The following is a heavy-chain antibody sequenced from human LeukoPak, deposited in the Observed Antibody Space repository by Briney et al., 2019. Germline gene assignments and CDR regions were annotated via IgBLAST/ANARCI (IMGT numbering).Heavy chain of an antibody. CDR1: GYSFTSYW. V-gene: IGHV5-51*01. J-gene: IGHJ4*02. D-gene: IGHD6-13*01. CDR2: IYPGDSNT. CDR3: ERFSYSLAAAADY. Sequence: GESLKISCKVSGYSFTSYWIGWVRQMPGKGLEWMGIIYPGDSNTIYSPSFQGQVTISADKSISTAYLLWSSLKASDTALYYCERFSYSLAAAADYWGQGTLVTVSS.